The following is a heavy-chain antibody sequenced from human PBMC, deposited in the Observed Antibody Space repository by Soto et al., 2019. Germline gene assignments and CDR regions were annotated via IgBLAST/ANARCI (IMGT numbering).Heavy chain of an antibody. Sequence: ASVKVSYKASGYTFTSYYMHWVRQAPGQGLEWMGIINPSGGSTSYAQKFQGRVTMTRDTSTSTVYMELSSLRSEDTAVYYCARDTRGRSSWYYFDYWGQGTLVTVSS. D-gene: IGHD6-13*01. CDR3: ARDTRGRSSWYYFDY. V-gene: IGHV1-46*01. CDR2: INPSGGST. CDR1: GYTFTSYY. J-gene: IGHJ4*02.